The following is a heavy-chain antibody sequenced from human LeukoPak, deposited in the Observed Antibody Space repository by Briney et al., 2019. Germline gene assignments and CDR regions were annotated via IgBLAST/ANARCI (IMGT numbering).Heavy chain of an antibody. CDR2: MYYSGST. Sequence: SETLSLTCTVSGGSISSSSNYWDWIRQPPGKGLEWIGSMYYSGSTYYNPSLKSRVTISVDTSKNQFSLKLSSVTAADTAIYYCASGGYCGGTSCYPNWFDPWGQGTLVTVSS. CDR1: GGSISSSSNY. V-gene: IGHV4-39*07. J-gene: IGHJ5*02. CDR3: ASGGYCGGTSCYPNWFDP. D-gene: IGHD2-2*01.